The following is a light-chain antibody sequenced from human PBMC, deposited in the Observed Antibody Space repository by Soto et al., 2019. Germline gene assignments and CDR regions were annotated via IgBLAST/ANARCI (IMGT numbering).Light chain of an antibody. CDR3: QQSYSTPSIT. V-gene: IGKV1-39*01. CDR1: ESISRH. Sequence: DIQMTQSPSSLSAFVGDRVTITCRASESISRHLNWYQQKPGKAPKRLIYAASSLQNGVPSRFSGGGSGTDFPLTISNLQPADFATYYFQQSYSTPSITFGQGTRLEIK. CDR2: AAS. J-gene: IGKJ5*01.